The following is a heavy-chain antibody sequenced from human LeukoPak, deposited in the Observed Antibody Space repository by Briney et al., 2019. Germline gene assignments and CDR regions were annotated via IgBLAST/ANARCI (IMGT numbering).Heavy chain of an antibody. CDR3: AKDLKWVHLWSRGDY. CDR2: ISGSGDST. Sequence: GGSLRLSCAASGFTFSSYAMTWVRQAPGKGLEWVSAISGSGDSTYYADSVKGRFTISRDNSKNTLYLQMNSLRAEDTALYNCAKDLKWVHLWSRGDYWGQGTLVTVSS. D-gene: IGHD5-18*01. V-gene: IGHV3-23*01. CDR1: GFTFSSYA. J-gene: IGHJ4*02.